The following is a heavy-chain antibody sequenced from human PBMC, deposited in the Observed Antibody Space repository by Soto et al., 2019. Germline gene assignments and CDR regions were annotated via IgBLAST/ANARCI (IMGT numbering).Heavy chain of an antibody. CDR2: ISVYNGNT. V-gene: IGHV1-18*01. CDR1: GYTFTTYG. D-gene: IGHD3-3*01. J-gene: IGHJ5*02. CDR3: ARDLNYDFWSGYYTRSGWFDT. Sequence: GASVKVSCKASGYTFTTYGVTWVRQAPGQGLEWMGWISVYNGNTNYAQKFQGRVTMTTDTSTTTAYMEVRSLRSDDTAVYFCARDLNYDFWSGYYTRSGWFDTWGQGTLVTVSS.